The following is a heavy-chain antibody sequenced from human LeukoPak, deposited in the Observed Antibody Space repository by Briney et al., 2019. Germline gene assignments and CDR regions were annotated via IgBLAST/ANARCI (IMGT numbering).Heavy chain of an antibody. CDR1: GFTFSSYA. J-gene: IGHJ3*02. Sequence: GGSLRLSCAAAGFTFSSYAMSWVRPAPGKGLEWVSAISGGGGSTYYADSVKGRFTISRDNSKNTLYLQMNSLRAEDTAVYYCAKDVAMVVRRGAFDIWGQGTMVTVSS. CDR2: ISGGGGST. CDR3: AKDVAMVVRRGAFDI. V-gene: IGHV3-23*01. D-gene: IGHD2-21*01.